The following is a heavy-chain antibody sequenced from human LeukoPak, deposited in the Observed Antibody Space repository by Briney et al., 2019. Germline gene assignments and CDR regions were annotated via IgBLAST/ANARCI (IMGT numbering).Heavy chain of an antibody. V-gene: IGHV3-74*01. CDR1: GFIFSNYR. Sequence: GGSLRLSCAVSGFIFSNYRMNWVRQAPGKGLVWVSHINSDGSKTNYADSVKGRFTISRDNAKNTLYLQMNSLRAEDTAVYYCARDSPQLDLSHGMDVWGQGTTVTVSS. CDR2: INSDGSKT. D-gene: IGHD2-2*01. CDR3: ARDSPQLDLSHGMDV. J-gene: IGHJ6*02.